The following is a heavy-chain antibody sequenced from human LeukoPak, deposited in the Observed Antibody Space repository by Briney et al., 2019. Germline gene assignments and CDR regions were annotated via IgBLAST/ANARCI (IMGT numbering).Heavy chain of an antibody. CDR3: ARGDVDTAMVAPDY. CDR1: GYTFIDYY. CDR2: INPNSGGT. J-gene: IGHJ4*02. V-gene: IGHV1-2*02. Sequence: ASVKVSCKASGYTFIDYYIHWVRQAPGQGLEWMGWINPNSGGTNYGQKFQGRVTMTRDTSISTAYVELSRLRFDDTAVYYCARGDVDTAMVAPDYWGQGTLVTVSS. D-gene: IGHD5-18*01.